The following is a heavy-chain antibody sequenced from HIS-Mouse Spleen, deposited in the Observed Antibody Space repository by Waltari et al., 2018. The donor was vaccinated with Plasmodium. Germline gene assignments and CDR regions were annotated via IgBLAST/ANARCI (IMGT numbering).Heavy chain of an antibody. CDR2: ISYDGSNK. J-gene: IGHJ4*02. Sequence: QVQLVESGGGVVQPGRSLRLSCAASGFTFSSYGMHWVRQAPGKGVEWVAVISYDGSNKYYADSGKGRFTISRDNSKNTLYLQMNSLRAEDTAVYYCAKILSYSSSPEDYWGQGTLVTVSS. CDR3: AKILSYSSSPEDY. D-gene: IGHD6-6*01. V-gene: IGHV3-30*18. CDR1: GFTFSSYG.